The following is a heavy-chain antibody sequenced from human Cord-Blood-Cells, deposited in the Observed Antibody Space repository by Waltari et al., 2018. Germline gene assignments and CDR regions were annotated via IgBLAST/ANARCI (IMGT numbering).Heavy chain of an antibody. CDR3: ARGTRKQLVSLLYFDY. V-gene: IGHV4-39*01. J-gene: IGHJ4*02. D-gene: IGHD6-6*01. CDR1: GGSISSSSYY. CDR2: IYYSGST. Sequence: QLQLQESGPGLVKPSETLSLTCTVSGGSISSSSYYWAWIRQPPGKGLEWIGSIYYSGSTYYNPSLKSRVTISVDTSKNQFSLKLSSVTAADTAVYYCARGTRKQLVSLLYFDYWGQGTLVTVSS.